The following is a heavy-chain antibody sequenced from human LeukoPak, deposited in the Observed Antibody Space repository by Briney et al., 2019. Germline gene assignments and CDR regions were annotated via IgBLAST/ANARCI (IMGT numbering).Heavy chain of an antibody. CDR3: ASRERRYDSSGYYRVFDY. D-gene: IGHD3-22*01. Sequence: SETLSLTCAVYGGSFSGYYWSWIRQPPGKGLEWIGEINHSGSTNYNPSLKSRVTISVDTSKNRFSLKLSSVTAADTAVYYCASRERRYDSSGYYRVFDYWGQGTLVTVSS. CDR2: INHSGST. CDR1: GGSFSGYY. V-gene: IGHV4-34*01. J-gene: IGHJ4*02.